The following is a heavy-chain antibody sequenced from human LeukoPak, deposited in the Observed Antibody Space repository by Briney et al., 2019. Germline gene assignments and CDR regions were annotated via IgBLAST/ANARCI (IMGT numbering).Heavy chain of an antibody. Sequence: ASVKVSCKASGYTFTGYYMHWVRQATGQGLEWMGWMNPNSGNTGYAQKFQGRVTMTRNTSISTAYMELSSLRSEDTAVYYCARGLPHEDAFDIWGQGTTVTVSS. J-gene: IGHJ3*02. CDR1: GYTFTGYY. V-gene: IGHV1-8*02. CDR3: ARGLPHEDAFDI. CDR2: MNPNSGNT.